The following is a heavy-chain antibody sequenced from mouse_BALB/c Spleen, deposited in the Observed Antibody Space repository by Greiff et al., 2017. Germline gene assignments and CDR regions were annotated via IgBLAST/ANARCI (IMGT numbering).Heavy chain of an antibody. CDR2: ISSGGSYT. CDR1: GFTFSSYA. D-gene: IGHD1-1*02. Sequence: EVKLMESGGGLVKPGGSLKLSCAASGFTFSSYAMSWVRQSPEKRLEWVAEISSGGSYTYYPDTVTGRFTISRDNAKNTLYLEMSSLRSEDTAMYYCARGDGRGWDYWGQGTSVTVSS. J-gene: IGHJ4*01. V-gene: IGHV5-9-4*01. CDR3: ARGDGRGWDY.